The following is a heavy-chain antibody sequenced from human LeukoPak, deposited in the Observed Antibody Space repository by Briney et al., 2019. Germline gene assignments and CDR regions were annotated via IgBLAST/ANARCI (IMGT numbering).Heavy chain of an antibody. V-gene: IGHV1-18*01. D-gene: IGHD1-7*01. CDR2: ISAYNGNT. CDR3: ARARLRRTGTPFDY. J-gene: IGHJ4*02. Sequence: ASVKVSFKASGYTFTSYGINWVRQAPGQGLEWMGWISAYNGNTNYAQKLQGRVTMTTDTSTSTAYMELRSLRSDDTAVYYCARARLRRTGTPFDYWGQGTLVTVSS. CDR1: GYTFTSYG.